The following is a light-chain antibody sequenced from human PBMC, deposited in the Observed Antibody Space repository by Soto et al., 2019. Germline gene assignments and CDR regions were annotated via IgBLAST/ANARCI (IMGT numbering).Light chain of an antibody. CDR1: SSNIGGNS. CDR2: DDN. CDR3: AAWDDSLNEV. V-gene: IGLV1-51*01. J-gene: IGLJ2*01. Sequence: QSVLTQPPSVSAAPGQKVTISCSGSSSNIGGNSVSWYQQLPGTAPKLLIYDDNKRPSGIPDRFSGSKSGTSASLAISGLQSEDEADYYCAAWDDSLNEVFGGGTQLTVL.